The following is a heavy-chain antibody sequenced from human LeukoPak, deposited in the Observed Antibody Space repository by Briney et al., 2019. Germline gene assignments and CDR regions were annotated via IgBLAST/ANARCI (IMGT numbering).Heavy chain of an antibody. J-gene: IGHJ4*02. CDR2: IGGSGGST. V-gene: IGHV3-23*01. D-gene: IGHD6-19*01. CDR1: GFTFSSYA. CDR3: ARLYSSGWADY. Sequence: GGSLRLSCAASGFTFSSYAMSWVRQAPGKGLEWVSAIGGSGGSTYYADSVKGRFTISRDNSKNTLSLQMNSLRAEDTAVYFCARLYSSGWADYWGQGTLVTVSS.